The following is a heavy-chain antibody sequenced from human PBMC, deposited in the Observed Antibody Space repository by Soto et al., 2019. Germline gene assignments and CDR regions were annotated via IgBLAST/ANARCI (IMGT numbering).Heavy chain of an antibody. CDR2: IDTSGNKI. V-gene: IGHV3-11*01. CDR3: ASHYDMWSCYLSPVDY. CDR1: GYTFSDYY. Sequence: QVQLVESGGDLVKPGGSLRLSCAASGYTFSDYYMSWIRQAPGKGLEWISYIDTSGNKIYYADSVKGRFTITRDNAKNSLYLEMNSLRDEDTAVYYCASHYDMWSCYLSPVDYWGQGTLVTVSS. D-gene: IGHD3-3*01. J-gene: IGHJ4*02.